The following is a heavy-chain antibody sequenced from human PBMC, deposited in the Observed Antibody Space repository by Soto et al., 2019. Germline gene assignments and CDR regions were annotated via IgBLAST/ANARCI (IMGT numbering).Heavy chain of an antibody. CDR2: FDPEDGET. V-gene: IGHV1-24*01. CDR3: AKAVCCSRGSCYSFDY. D-gene: IGHD2-15*01. J-gene: IGHJ4*02. Sequence: ASVKVSCKVSGYTLTELSMHWVRQAPGKGLEWMGGFDPEDGETIYAQKFQGRVTMTEDTSTDTAYMELSSLRSEDTAVYYCAKAVCCSRGSCYSFDYWRQAILVNVS. CDR1: GYTLTELS.